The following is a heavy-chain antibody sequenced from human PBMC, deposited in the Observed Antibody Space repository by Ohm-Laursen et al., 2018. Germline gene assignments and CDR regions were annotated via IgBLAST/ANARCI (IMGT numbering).Heavy chain of an antibody. Sequence: SQTLSLTCTVSGGSITSYYWNWIRQPPGKGLEWIGYIYYSGNSNNNPSLKSRLTVSMDTSKNQFSLKLSSVTAADTAVYYCARGRLSQHYYYYGMDVWGQGTTVTVSS. CDR3: ARGRLSQHYYYYGMDV. D-gene: IGHD3-16*02. V-gene: IGHV4-59*12. CDR2: IYYSGNS. CDR1: GGSITSYY. J-gene: IGHJ6*02.